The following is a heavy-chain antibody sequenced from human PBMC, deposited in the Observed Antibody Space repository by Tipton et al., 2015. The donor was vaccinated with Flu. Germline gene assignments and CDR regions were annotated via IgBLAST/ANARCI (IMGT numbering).Heavy chain of an antibody. D-gene: IGHD3-10*01. Sequence: TLSLTCTVSGGSISSGSYYWSWIRQPAGKGLEWIGRIYTGGSTNYNPSLKSRVTISVDTSKNQFSLKLSSVTAADTAVYYCARERDVLLWFGELGYFDYWGQGTLVTVSS. CDR1: GGSISSGSYY. CDR3: ARERDVLLWFGELGYFDY. V-gene: IGHV4-61*02. J-gene: IGHJ4*02. CDR2: IYTGGST.